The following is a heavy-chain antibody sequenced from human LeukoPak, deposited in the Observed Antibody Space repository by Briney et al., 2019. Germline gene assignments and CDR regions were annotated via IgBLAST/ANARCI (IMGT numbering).Heavy chain of an antibody. CDR1: GYSFTSYW. CDR2: IYPGDSDT. J-gene: IGHJ4*02. CDR3: ARHEVVGATFPDY. V-gene: IGHV5-51*01. D-gene: IGHD1-26*01. Sequence: GESLKISCKGPGYSFTSYWIGWVRQLPGKGLEWMGIIYPGDSDTRYRPSFQGQVTISADKSISTAYLQWSSLKASDTAMYYCARHEVVGATFPDYWGQGTLVTVSS.